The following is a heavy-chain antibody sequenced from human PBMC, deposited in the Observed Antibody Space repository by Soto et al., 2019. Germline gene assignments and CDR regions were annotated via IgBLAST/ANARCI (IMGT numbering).Heavy chain of an antibody. V-gene: IGHV3-9*01. Sequence: EVQLVESGGGLVQPGRSLRLSCVASGFTFDDYAIHRVRHAPGRGLEWVAGISWNGASIGYADSVNGRFTISRDNAKNSLHLQMNSLRSADTTLYYCANLPLYGSGFDCWGQGTLVTVSS. D-gene: IGHD3-10*01. CDR2: ISWNGASI. CDR1: GFTFDDYA. J-gene: IGHJ4*02. CDR3: ANLPLYGSGFDC.